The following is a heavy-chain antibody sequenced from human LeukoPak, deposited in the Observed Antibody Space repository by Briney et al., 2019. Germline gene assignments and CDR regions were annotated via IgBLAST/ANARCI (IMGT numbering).Heavy chain of an antibody. Sequence: PGGSLRLSCAVSGFTFSNEAMGWVRQLRGGGLEWVSTISPGGGTTYYAESMKGRFTISRDNSKTTLYLEMNSLRVEDTAVYYCTKARSGSSNRALQIFEYWGQGVLVTVSS. CDR3: TKARSGSSNRALQIFEY. J-gene: IGHJ4*02. CDR2: ISPGGGTT. CDR1: GFTFSNEA. D-gene: IGHD1-14*01. V-gene: IGHV3-23*01.